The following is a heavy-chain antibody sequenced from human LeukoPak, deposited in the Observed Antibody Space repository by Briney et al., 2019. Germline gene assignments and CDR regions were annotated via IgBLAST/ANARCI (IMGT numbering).Heavy chain of an antibody. Sequence: GGSLRLSCAASGFTFRSHAMSWVRQAPGKGLEWVSTITSISNTYYPDSVKGRFTISRDNSRDTLYLQMNTLRAEDTAIYYCAHLTAFDSWGQGTLVTVSS. J-gene: IGHJ4*02. CDR1: GFTFRSHA. CDR2: ITSISNT. CDR3: AHLTAFDS. V-gene: IGHV3-23*01.